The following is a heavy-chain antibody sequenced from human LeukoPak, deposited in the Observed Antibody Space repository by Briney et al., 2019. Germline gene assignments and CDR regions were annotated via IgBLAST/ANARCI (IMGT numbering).Heavy chain of an antibody. CDR2: ISSSSSTI. D-gene: IGHD3-10*01. J-gene: IGHJ6*02. CDR3: ASLLDMVRGVKGQRDYYYYYGMDV. Sequence: GGSLRLSCAASGFTFSSYSMNWVRQAPGKGLEWVSYISSSSSTIYYADSVKGRFTISRDNAKNSLHLQMNSLRDEDTAVYYCASLLDMVRGVKGQRDYYYYYGMDVWGQGTTVTVSS. V-gene: IGHV3-48*02. CDR1: GFTFSSYS.